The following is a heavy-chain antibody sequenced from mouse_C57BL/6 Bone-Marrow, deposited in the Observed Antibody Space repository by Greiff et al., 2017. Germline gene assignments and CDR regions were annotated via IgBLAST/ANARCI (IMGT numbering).Heavy chain of an antibody. D-gene: IGHD2-2*01. CDR1: GYTFTDYN. CDR3: ARGWLHAMDY. Sequence: EVKLLESGPELVKPGASVKIPCKASGYTFTDYNMDWVKQSHGKSLEWIGDINPNNGGTIYNQKFKGKATLTVDKSSSTAYMELRSLTSEDTAVYFCARGWLHAMDYWGQGTSVTVSS. CDR2: INPNNGGT. J-gene: IGHJ4*01. V-gene: IGHV1-18*01.